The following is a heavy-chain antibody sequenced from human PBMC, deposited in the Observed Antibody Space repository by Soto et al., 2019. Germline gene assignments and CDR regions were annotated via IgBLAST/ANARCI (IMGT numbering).Heavy chain of an antibody. J-gene: IGHJ4*02. Sequence: GGSLRLSCAASGFTFSSFAMSWVRQAPGKGLEWVSAISAGAVATNYADSVKGRFTISRDNSKNTLYLQMNSLRAEDTAVYYCAKGRESSGSYRPFDYWGQGALVTVSS. CDR2: ISAGAVAT. V-gene: IGHV3-23*01. D-gene: IGHD3-22*01. CDR1: GFTFSSFA. CDR3: AKGRESSGSYRPFDY.